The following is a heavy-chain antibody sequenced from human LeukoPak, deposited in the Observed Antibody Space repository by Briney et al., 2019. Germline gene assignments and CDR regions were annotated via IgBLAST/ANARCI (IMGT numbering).Heavy chain of an antibody. CDR3: ARDYTLTLGTTTYFQH. Sequence: GASVKVSCKASGYIFDIYALIWVRQAPGQGLELMGWINTNTGKPTYAQGFTGRFVFSLDTSVSTAYLQISSLKAEDTAVYFCARDYTLTLGTTTYFQHWGQGTLVTVSS. V-gene: IGHV7-4-1*02. D-gene: IGHD1-7*01. CDR1: GYIFDIYA. J-gene: IGHJ1*01. CDR2: INTNTGKP.